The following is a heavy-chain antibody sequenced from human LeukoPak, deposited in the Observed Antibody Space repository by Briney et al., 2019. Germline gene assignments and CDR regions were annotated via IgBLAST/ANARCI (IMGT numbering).Heavy chain of an antibody. J-gene: IGHJ5*02. V-gene: IGHV4-31*03. Sequence: SQTLSLTCTVSGGSFSSGGYYWSWIRQHPGKGLEWLGYIYYSGSTYYNPCLKSRVTISVDTSRNQFSLRLSSVTAAHTAVYYCARRSEYHWFDPWGQGTLVTVSS. CDR2: IYYSGST. CDR3: ARRSEYHWFDP. CDR1: GGSFSSGGYY. D-gene: IGHD2-2*01.